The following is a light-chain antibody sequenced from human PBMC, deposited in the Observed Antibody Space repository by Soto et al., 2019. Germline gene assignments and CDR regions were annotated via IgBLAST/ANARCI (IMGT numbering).Light chain of an antibody. CDR3: CSYAGSNYV. Sequence: ALTQPASVSGSPGQSITISCTGTSSDVGNYNLVSWYQHHPGKAPKLMIYEVSKRPSGVSNRFSGSKSGDTASLTISGLQAEDEADYYCCSYAGSNYVFGTGTKAPS. J-gene: IGLJ1*01. CDR1: SSDVGNYNL. V-gene: IGLV2-23*02. CDR2: EVS.